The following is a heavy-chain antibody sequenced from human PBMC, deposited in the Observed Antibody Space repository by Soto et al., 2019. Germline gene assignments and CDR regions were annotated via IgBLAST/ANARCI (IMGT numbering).Heavy chain of an antibody. Sequence: EVQLVESGGGLVQPGGSLRLSCVASGFTFSSYWMHWVRQVPGKEPVWVSFIESYGSSTKYADSVRGRFNISRDNAKNTLYLLMNSLRVEDTAVYYCVRALGNSAHWGQGTLVTVSS. CDR1: GFTFSSYW. CDR3: VRALGNSAH. CDR2: IESYGSST. J-gene: IGHJ4*02. V-gene: IGHV3-74*03.